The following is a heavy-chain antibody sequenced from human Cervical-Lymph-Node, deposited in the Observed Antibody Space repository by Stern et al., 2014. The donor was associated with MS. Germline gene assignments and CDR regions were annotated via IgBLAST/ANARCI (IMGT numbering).Heavy chain of an antibody. Sequence: QVQLVQSGGGAVQPGRSLRLSCATSGFTFSGYGMYWVRQARGKGLEWGAISWSDGTKEDYADSVKGRFTISRDNSKNTLYLQMTSLRAEDTAVYYCARDDRTSWYGGMPHWGQGTLVTVSS. CDR1: GFTFSGYG. D-gene: IGHD6-13*01. CDR3: ARDDRTSWYGGMPH. CDR2: SWSDGTKE. V-gene: IGHV3-33*01. J-gene: IGHJ4*02.